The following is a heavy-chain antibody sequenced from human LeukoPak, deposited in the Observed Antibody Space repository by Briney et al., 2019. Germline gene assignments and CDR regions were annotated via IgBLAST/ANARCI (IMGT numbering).Heavy chain of an antibody. CDR1: GFTVSSNY. CDR2: IDSGGST. D-gene: IGHD3-10*01. Sequence: GGSLRLSCAASGFTVSSNYMSWVRQAPGKGLEWVSVIDSGGSTYYADSVKGRFTISRDNSKNTLYLQMNSLRAEDTAVYYCARDTAYYYGSGSYDWGQGTLVTVSS. CDR3: ARDTAYYYGSGSYD. J-gene: IGHJ4*02. V-gene: IGHV3-53*01.